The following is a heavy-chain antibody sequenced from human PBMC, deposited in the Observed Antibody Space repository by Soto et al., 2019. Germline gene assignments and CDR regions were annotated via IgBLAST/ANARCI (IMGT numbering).Heavy chain of an antibody. V-gene: IGHV3-7*03. CDR2: IKQDGSEK. J-gene: IGHJ6*02. Sequence: VGSLRLSCAASGFTFSSYWMSWVRQAPGKGLEWVANIKQDGSEKYYVDSVKGRFTISRDNAKNSLYLQMSSLRAEDTAVYYCARGTGWGSYYYGMDVWGQGTTVTVSS. D-gene: IGHD7-27*01. CDR3: ARGTGWGSYYYGMDV. CDR1: GFTFSSYW.